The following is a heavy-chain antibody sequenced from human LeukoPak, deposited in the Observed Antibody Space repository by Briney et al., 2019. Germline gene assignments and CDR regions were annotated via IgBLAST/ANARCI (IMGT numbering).Heavy chain of an antibody. CDR3: AKDRDILTGYLDY. D-gene: IGHD3-9*01. V-gene: IGHV3-30*18. Sequence: PGGSLRLSCAASGFTFCSYSMNWVRQAPGKGLEWVAVISYDGSNKYYVDSVKGRFTISKDNSKNTLYLQMNSLRAEDTAVYYCAKDRDILTGYLDYWGQGTLVTVSS. CDR2: ISYDGSNK. CDR1: GFTFCSYS. J-gene: IGHJ4*02.